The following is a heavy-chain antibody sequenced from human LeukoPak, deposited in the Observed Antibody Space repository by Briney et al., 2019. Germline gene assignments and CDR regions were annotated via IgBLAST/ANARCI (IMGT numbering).Heavy chain of an antibody. CDR1: GFTLSNYG. CDR2: IWYDGSNK. Sequence: GGSLRLSCAASGFTLSNYGLHWVRQAPGKGLEWVAIIWYDGSNKYYGDSVKGRFTISRDNSNNTLYLQMNSLRAEDTAVYYCARGKWGLPFDYWGQGTLVAVS. D-gene: IGHD3-22*01. CDR3: ARGKWGLPFDY. V-gene: IGHV3-33*01. J-gene: IGHJ4*02.